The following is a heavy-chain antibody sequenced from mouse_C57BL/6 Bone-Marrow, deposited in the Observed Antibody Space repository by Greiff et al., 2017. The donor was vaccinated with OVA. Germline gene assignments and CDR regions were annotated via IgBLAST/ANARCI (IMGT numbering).Heavy chain of an antibody. CDR2: ISNGGGST. J-gene: IGHJ2*01. Sequence: EVKLVESGGGLVQPGGSLKLSCAASGFTFSDYYMYWVRQTPEKRLEWVAYISNGGGSTYYPDTVKGRFTISRDNAKNTLYLQMSRLKSEDTAISYCARHTDYGSSLYYFAYWGQGTTLTVSS. D-gene: IGHD1-1*01. CDR1: GFTFSDYY. CDR3: ARHTDYGSSLYYFAY. V-gene: IGHV5-12*01.